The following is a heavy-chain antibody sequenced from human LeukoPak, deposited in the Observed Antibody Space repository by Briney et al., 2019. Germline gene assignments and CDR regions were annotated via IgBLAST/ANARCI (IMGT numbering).Heavy chain of an antibody. J-gene: IGHJ6*02. CDR3: ARVRYNSYSGMDL. D-gene: IGHD1-1*01. CDR1: GFTFSDYW. CDR2: IHPDGST. V-gene: IGHV3-74*01. Sequence: GGSLRLSCAASGFTFSDYWMHWVRQVPGKGLVWVSRIHPDGSTTYADSVKGRFTVSRDNATNTLYLQMNSLRAEDTAAYYCARVRYNSYSGMDLWGQGTTVTAS.